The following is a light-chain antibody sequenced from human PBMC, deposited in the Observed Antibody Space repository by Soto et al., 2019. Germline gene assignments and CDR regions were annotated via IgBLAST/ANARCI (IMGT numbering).Light chain of an antibody. CDR2: DAS. J-gene: IGKJ1*01. CDR3: QQYNNWLWT. Sequence: EIVMTQSPATLSVSPGERATLSCRASQSVSRNVAWYQQKPGQAPRLLIHDASTRATGISVRFSGSGSGTEFTLTSSILQSEDFAVYYCQQYNNWLWTFGQGTKVEIK. CDR1: QSVSRN. V-gene: IGKV3-15*01.